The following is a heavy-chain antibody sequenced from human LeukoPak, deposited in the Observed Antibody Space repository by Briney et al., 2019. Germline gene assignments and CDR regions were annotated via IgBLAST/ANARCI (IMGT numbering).Heavy chain of an antibody. CDR3: SAAIDYCDDFPAGFDY. CDR2: IYHSGST. CDR1: GGSISSGGHS. J-gene: IGHJ4*02. D-gene: IGHD4-17*01. V-gene: IGHV4-30-2*01. Sequence: SETLSLTCAVSGGSISSGGHSWSWIRQPPGKGLEWIGYIYHSGSTYYNPSLKSRVTISVDRSKNQFSLKLSSVTAADTAVYYCSAAIDYCDDFPAGFDYWGQGTLVTVSS.